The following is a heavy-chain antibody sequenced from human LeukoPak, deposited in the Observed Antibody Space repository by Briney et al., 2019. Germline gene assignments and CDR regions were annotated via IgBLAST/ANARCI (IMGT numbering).Heavy chain of an antibody. CDR1: EFTFNNYW. D-gene: IGHD3-16*01. Sequence: PGGSLRLSCAGSEFTFNNYWMNWVRQAPGKGLQWVANINQDESEKNYVDSVKGRFTISRDNANNSLYLQMNTLSAEDTSVYYCATELSGDAFDIWGQGTLVTVSS. V-gene: IGHV3-7*01. J-gene: IGHJ4*02. CDR2: INQDESEK. CDR3: ATELSGDAFDI.